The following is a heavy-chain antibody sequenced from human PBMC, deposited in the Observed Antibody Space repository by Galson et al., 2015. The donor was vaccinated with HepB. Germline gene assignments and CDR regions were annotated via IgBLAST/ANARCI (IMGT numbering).Heavy chain of an antibody. J-gene: IGHJ6*02. V-gene: IGHV1-2*04. D-gene: IGHD3-16*01. Sequence: SVKVSCKASGYTFTGYYMHWVRQAPGQGLEWMGWINPNSGGTNYAQKFQGWVTMTRDTSISTAYMELSRLRSDDTAVYYCAREKRGASYYYYGMDVWGQGTTVTVSS. CDR3: AREKRGASYYYYGMDV. CDR1: GYTFTGYY. CDR2: INPNSGGT.